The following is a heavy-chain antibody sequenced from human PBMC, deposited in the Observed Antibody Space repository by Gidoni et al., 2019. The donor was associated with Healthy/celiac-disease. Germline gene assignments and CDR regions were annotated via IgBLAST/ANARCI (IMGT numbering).Heavy chain of an antibody. J-gene: IGHJ5*02. CDR2: IIPIFGTA. D-gene: IGHD2-2*01. CDR3: AAEGYCSSTSCPNWFDP. Sequence: QVQLVQSGAEVKKPGSSVKVSCKASGCTFSSYAISWVRQAPGQGLEWMGGIIPIFGTANYAQKFQGRVTITADESTSTAYMELSSLRSEDTAVYYCAAEGYCSSTSCPNWFDPWGQGTLVTVSS. CDR1: GCTFSSYA. V-gene: IGHV1-69*01.